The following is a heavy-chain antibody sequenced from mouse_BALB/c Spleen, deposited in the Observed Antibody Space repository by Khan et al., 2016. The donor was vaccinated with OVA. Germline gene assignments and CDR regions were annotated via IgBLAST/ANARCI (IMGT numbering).Heavy chain of an antibody. V-gene: IGHV2-3*01. Sequence: QVQLQQSGPGLVAPSETLSISCTVSGFSLSSYGVNWFRQPPGKGLEWLGVIWGDGGTNYHSGIISRLTINKDNSTSQVFLKLNSLQTYDTATYYCAKFTPDYYSMDYWGQGTSVTVSS. J-gene: IGHJ4*01. CDR2: IWGDGGT. D-gene: IGHD1-1*01. CDR1: GFSLSSYG. CDR3: AKFTPDYYSMDY.